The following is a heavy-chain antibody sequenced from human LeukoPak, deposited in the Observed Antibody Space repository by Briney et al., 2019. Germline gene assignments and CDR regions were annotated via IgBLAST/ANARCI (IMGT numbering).Heavy chain of an antibody. CDR3: ARDRVGYYDILTGYFPLFDY. V-gene: IGHV3-30-3*01. Sequence: GGSLRLSCAASGFTFSSYWMSWVRQAPGKGLEWVAVISYDGSNKYYADSVKGRFTISRDNSKNTLYLQMNSLRAEDTAVYYCARDRVGYYDILTGYFPLFDYWGQGTLVTVSS. CDR2: ISYDGSNK. CDR1: GFTFSSYW. D-gene: IGHD3-9*01. J-gene: IGHJ4*02.